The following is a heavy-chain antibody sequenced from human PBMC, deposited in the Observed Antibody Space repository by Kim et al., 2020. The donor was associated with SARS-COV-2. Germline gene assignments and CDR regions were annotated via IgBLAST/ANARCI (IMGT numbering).Heavy chain of an antibody. CDR1: GFTFSSYA. Sequence: GGSLRLSCAASGFTFSSYAMSWVRQAPGKGLEWVSAISGSGGSTYYADSVKGRFTISRDNSKNTLYLQMNSLRAEDTAVYYCAKDGYYYDRYYYYGMDVWGQGISVPVS. J-gene: IGHJ6*02. CDR3: AKDGYYYDRYYYYGMDV. V-gene: IGHV3-23*01. D-gene: IGHD3-22*01. CDR2: ISGSGGST.